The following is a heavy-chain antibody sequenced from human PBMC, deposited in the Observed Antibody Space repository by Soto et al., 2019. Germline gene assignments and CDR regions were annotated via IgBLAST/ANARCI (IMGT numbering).Heavy chain of an antibody. V-gene: IGHV3-23*01. CDR2: ISGSGGSS. D-gene: IGHD6-13*01. CDR3: AKVTKRAAAGRYEYYKYGMDV. Sequence: GGSLRLSCAASGFAFSTYAMTWVRQAPGKGLGWVSVISGSGGSSYYAASVKGRFTISRDNSKNTLFLQTNGLRAEDTAVYYCAKVTKRAAAGRYEYYKYGMDVWGQGTTVTVSS. CDR1: GFAFSTYA. J-gene: IGHJ6*02.